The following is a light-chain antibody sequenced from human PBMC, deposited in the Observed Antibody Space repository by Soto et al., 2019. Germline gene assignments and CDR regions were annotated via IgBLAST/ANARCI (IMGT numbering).Light chain of an antibody. J-gene: IGKJ4*01. CDR1: QSVSSN. CDR3: QQYNNWPPLT. V-gene: IGKV3-15*01. Sequence: EIVMTQSPATLSVSPGERATLSCRASQSVSSNFAWYQQKPGQAPRLLIYGASTRATGIPARFSGSGSGTAFTLTISSLQSEDFVVYYCQQYNNWPPLTFGGGTKVEIK. CDR2: GAS.